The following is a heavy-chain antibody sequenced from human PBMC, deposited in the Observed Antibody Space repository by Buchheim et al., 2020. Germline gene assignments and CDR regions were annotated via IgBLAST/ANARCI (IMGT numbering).Heavy chain of an antibody. D-gene: IGHD3-3*01. CDR1: GYTFTSYY. V-gene: IGHV1-46*01. J-gene: IGHJ6*02. CDR2: INPSGGSP. Sequence: QVQLVQSGAEVKKPGASVKVSCKASGYTFTSYYMHWVRQAPGQGLEWMGIINPSGGSPSYAQKFPGRVPMTRDTSTSTVYMELSSLRSEDTAVYYCARDRRYDFWSGYYPNYYYYGMDVWGQGTT. CDR3: ARDRRYDFWSGYYPNYYYYGMDV.